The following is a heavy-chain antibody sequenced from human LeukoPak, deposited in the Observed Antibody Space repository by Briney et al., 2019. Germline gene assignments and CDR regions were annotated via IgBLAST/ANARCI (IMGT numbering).Heavy chain of an antibody. CDR3: ARDSDDILTGYSNFDY. CDR1: GFTFSSYA. CDR2: ISSNGGST. D-gene: IGHD3-9*01. J-gene: IGHJ4*02. Sequence: PGGSLRLSCAASGFTFSSYAMHWVRQAPGKGLEYVSAISSNGGSTYYANSVKGRFTISRDNSKNTLFLQMGSLRPEDMAVYYCARDSDDILTGYSNFDYWGQGTLVTVSS. V-gene: IGHV3-64*01.